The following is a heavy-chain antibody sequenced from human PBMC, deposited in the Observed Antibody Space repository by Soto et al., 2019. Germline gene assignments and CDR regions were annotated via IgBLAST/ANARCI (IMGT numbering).Heavy chain of an antibody. CDR1: GERVSSNSAA. CDR3: ASEDGNDTFDR. V-gene: IGHV6-1*01. Sequence: SQTLLLTCVISGERVSSNSAAWSWIRQSPSRGLEWLGRTYYRSKWYYDYAVSVKSRITINPDTSKNQVSLQLISVTPEDTAVNDCASEDGNDTFDRWGQGTVVTVSS. J-gene: IGHJ3*02. CDR2: TYYRSKWYY. D-gene: IGHD2-15*01.